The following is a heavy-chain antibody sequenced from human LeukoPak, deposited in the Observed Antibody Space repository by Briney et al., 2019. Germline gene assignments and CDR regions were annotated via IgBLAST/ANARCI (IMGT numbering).Heavy chain of an antibody. V-gene: IGHV1-69*04. J-gene: IGHJ4*02. CDR1: GGTFSSYA. CDR2: IIPILGIA. Sequence: SVKVSCKASGGTFSSYAISWVRQAPGQGLEWMGRIIPILGIANYAQKFQGRVTITADKSTSTAYMELSSLRSEDTAVYYCARVVMGATSYYFDYWGQGTLVTVSS. D-gene: IGHD1-26*01. CDR3: ARVVMGATSYYFDY.